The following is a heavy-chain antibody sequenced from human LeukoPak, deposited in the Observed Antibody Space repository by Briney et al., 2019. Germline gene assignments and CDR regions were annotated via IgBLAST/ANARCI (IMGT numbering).Heavy chain of an antibody. Sequence: GGSLRLSCAASGFTFSSYGMSWVRQAPGKGLEWVSAISGSGGSTYYADSVKGRFTISRDNSKNTLYLQMNSLRAEDTAVYYCAKDQGDIVATIRDFDYWGQGTLVTVSS. CDR3: AKDQGDIVATIRDFDY. CDR2: ISGSGGST. CDR1: GFTFSSYG. J-gene: IGHJ4*02. D-gene: IGHD5-12*01. V-gene: IGHV3-23*01.